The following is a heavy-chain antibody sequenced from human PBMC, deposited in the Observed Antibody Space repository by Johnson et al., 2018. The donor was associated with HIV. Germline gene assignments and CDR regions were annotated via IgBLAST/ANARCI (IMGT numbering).Heavy chain of an antibody. Sequence: VLLVESGGGLVKPGGSLRLSCAASGFAFRTYWMVWVRQVPGKRLEWVSAISGSGGSTYYADYIKGRFTISRDNSKNTLYIQMNSLRPEDTAVYYCARLTWDQNRGWDAFDIWGRGTMVTVSS. CDR1: GFAFRTYW. CDR2: ISGSGGST. V-gene: IGHV3-23*04. J-gene: IGHJ3*02. CDR3: ARLTWDQNRGWDAFDI. D-gene: IGHD1-26*01.